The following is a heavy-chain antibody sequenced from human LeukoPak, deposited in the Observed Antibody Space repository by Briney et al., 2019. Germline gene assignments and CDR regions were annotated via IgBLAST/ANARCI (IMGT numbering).Heavy chain of an antibody. J-gene: IGHJ4*02. CDR2: IYSGVPT. V-gene: IGHV4-4*09. CDR3: VQTTGWPGFDY. CDR1: GVSITRFY. D-gene: IGHD6-19*01. Sequence: SETLSLTCSTSGVSITRFYWSWVRQPPGKGLEWIANIYSGVPTYYNPSLKSRVTISVDTSENQFALNLRSVTATDTAVYYCVQTTGWPGFDYRGQGILVTVSS.